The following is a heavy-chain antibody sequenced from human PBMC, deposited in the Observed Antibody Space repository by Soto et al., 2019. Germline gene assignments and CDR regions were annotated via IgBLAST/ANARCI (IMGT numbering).Heavy chain of an antibody. J-gene: IGHJ6*03. V-gene: IGHV4-39*01. CDR1: GGSISSSSYY. Sequence: QLQLQESGPGLVKPSATLSLTCTVSGGSISSSSYYWGWIRQPPGKGLEWIGSIYYSGSTYYNPSLKSRVTISVDTSKSQFSRKLSSGTAADTAVYYCARRGHYGSGICYYYYMDVWGKGTTVTVSS. CDR2: IYYSGST. CDR3: ARRGHYGSGICYYYYMDV. D-gene: IGHD3-10*01.